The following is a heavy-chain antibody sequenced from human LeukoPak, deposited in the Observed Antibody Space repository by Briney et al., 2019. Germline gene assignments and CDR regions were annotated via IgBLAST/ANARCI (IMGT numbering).Heavy chain of an antibody. CDR2: IYYSGST. V-gene: IGHV4-59*01. CDR1: AGSISSYY. J-gene: IGHJ4*02. D-gene: IGHD1-26*01. CDR3: ARDRRRVGATYFDY. Sequence: SDTLSLTCTVPAGSISSYYWSWIRQPPGKGLDWNGYIYYSGSTNYNPSLKSRVTISVDTSKNQFSLKLSSVTAADTAVYYCARDRRRVGATYFDYWGQGTLVTVSS.